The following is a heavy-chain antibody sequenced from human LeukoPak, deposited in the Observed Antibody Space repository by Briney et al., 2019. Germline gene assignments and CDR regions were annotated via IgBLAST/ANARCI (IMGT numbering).Heavy chain of an antibody. CDR2: ISSSSSTI. CDR1: GFTFSSYS. V-gene: IGHV3-48*01. D-gene: IGHD6-13*01. J-gene: IGHJ4*02. CDR3: ATSGSSSWWGGDYFDY. Sequence: GGSLGLSCAASGFTFSSYSMNWVRQAPGKGLEWVSYISSSSSTIYYADSVKGRFTISRDNAKNSLYLQMNSLRAEDTAVYYCATSGSSSWWGGDYFDYWGQGTLVTVSS.